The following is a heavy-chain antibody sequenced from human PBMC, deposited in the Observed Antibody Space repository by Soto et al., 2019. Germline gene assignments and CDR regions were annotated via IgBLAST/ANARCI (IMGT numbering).Heavy chain of an antibody. D-gene: IGHD2-2*01. CDR1: GFTFNNYA. CDR2: ITDSGDDT. J-gene: IGHJ4*02. CDR3: AKLGSSSWSPHYYFDY. Sequence: EVQLLESGGGLVQPGGSLRLSCAASGFTFNNYAMAWVPQAPGKGLEWFSAITDSGDDTYYIDSVKGRFTISRDNSKSTLYLQMNSLRAEDTAIYYCAKLGSSSWSPHYYFDYWGQGTLVTVSS. V-gene: IGHV3-23*01.